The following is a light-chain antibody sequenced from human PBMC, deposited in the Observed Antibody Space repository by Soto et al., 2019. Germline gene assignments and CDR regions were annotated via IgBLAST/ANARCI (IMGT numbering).Light chain of an antibody. Sequence: QSVLTQPRSVSGSPGQSVTISCTGTSSNVGGYNFVSWYQQHPGKAPKLMTYDVSNRPSGVPDRFSGSKSGNTASLTISGLQAEDEADYYCCSYAGSYTYVFGTGTKLTVL. CDR3: CSYAGSYTYV. V-gene: IGLV2-11*01. CDR2: DVS. CDR1: SSNVGGYNF. J-gene: IGLJ1*01.